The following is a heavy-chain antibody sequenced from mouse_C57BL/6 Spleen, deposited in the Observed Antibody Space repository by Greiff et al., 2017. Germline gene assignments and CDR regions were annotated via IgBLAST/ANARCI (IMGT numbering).Heavy chain of an antibody. CDR3: ESGENSYGSISYAMGY. Sequence: VQLQQSGAEFVKPGASVKMSCTASGYTFTSYWITWVQQRPAQGLEWMGDIYPGSGSTNYNEKFQSKATLAVDTSYSTAYMQLSSLTSEDSAVYDWESGENSYGSISYAMGYWGRVASVTVYS. V-gene: IGHV1-55*01. CDR1: GYTFTSYW. CDR2: IYPGSGST. J-gene: IGHJ4*01. D-gene: IGHD1-1*01.